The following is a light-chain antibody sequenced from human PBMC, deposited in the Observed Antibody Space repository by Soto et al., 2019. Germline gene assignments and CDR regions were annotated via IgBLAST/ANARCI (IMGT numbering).Light chain of an antibody. J-gene: IGKJ3*01. Sequence: DIVMTQSPDSLAVSLGERATINCKSSQSVLYSSMNKNYLAWYQQKPGQPPKLLLYWASTRESGVPDRISGSGSGTDFTLTITSLQAEDVAVYYCQQYSSTPFTFGPGTKVVIK. CDR1: QSVLYSSMNKNY. CDR2: WAS. V-gene: IGKV4-1*01. CDR3: QQYSSTPFT.